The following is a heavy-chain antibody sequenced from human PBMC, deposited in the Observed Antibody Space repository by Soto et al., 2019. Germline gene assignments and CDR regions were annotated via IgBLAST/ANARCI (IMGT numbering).Heavy chain of an antibody. CDR2: IIPILGVA. Sequence: QVQLVQSGAEVKKPGSSVKVSCKASGDTFSNHTISWVRQAPGQGLEWMGRIIPILGVANYAQKFQGRVTITADKPTTTAYMELSSLRSADTAVYYCARVAVLVSVTKGYYYYMDVWGKGTTVTVSS. D-gene: IGHD4-17*01. J-gene: IGHJ6*03. CDR1: GDTFSNHT. CDR3: ARVAVLVSVTKGYYYYMDV. V-gene: IGHV1-69*04.